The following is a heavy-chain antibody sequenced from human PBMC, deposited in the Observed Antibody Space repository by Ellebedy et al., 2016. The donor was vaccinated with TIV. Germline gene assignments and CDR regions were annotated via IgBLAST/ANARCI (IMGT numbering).Heavy chain of an antibody. CDR3: VRDLHWAFDS. V-gene: IGHV3-30*03. D-gene: IGHD1-1*01. J-gene: IGHJ3*02. Sequence: GESLKISCAASGFIFSSNGMHWVRQAPGKGLEWVAVISFDGTTKHYVDSVKGRFTISRDNAKNSLYLQMNSLRDADTAVYYCVRDLHWAFDSWGQGTMVTVSS. CDR2: ISFDGTTK. CDR1: GFIFSSNG.